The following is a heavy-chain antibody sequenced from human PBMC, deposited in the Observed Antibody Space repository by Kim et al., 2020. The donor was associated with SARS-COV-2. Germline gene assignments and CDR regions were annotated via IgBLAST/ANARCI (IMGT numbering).Heavy chain of an antibody. Sequence: SETLSLTCTVSGGSISSYYWSWIRQPPGKGLEWIGYIYYSGSTNYNPSLKSLVPISVATSKNQFSLKLSSVTAADTAVYYCARDRWTTVVTTTRRYYYYGMDVWGQGTTVTVSS. CDR1: GGSISSYY. J-gene: IGHJ6*02. V-gene: IGHV4-59*01. CDR3: ARDRWTTVVTTTRRYYYYGMDV. D-gene: IGHD4-17*01. CDR2: IYYSGST.